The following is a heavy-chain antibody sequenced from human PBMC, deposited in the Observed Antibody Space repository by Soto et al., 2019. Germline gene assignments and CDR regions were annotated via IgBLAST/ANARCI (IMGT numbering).Heavy chain of an antibody. CDR2: IRSKAYGGTT. Sequence: GGSLRLSCTASGFTFGDYAMSWFRQAPGKGLEWVGFIRSKAYGGTTEYAASVKGRFTISRDDSKSIAYLQMNSLKTEDTAVYYCTRDPSRLVVAAGYYYYYCMDVWCQGTTVTVSS. V-gene: IGHV3-49*03. J-gene: IGHJ6*02. D-gene: IGHD2-15*01. CDR3: TRDPSRLVVAAGYYYYYCMDV. CDR1: GFTFGDYA.